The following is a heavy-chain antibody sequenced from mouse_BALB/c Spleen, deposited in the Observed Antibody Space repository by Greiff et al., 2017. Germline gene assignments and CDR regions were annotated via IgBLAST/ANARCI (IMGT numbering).Heavy chain of an antibody. CDR3: AKDLLRYRYFDV. D-gene: IGHD1-1*01. Sequence: VKLMESGPGLVAPSQSLSITCTVSGFSLTGYGVNWVRQPPGKGLEWLGMIWGDGSTDYNSALISRLSISKDNSKSQVFLKLNSLQTDDTATYYCAKDLLRYRYFDVWGAGTTVTVSS. CDR1: GFSLTGYG. J-gene: IGHJ1*01. CDR2: IWGDGST. V-gene: IGHV2-6-7*01.